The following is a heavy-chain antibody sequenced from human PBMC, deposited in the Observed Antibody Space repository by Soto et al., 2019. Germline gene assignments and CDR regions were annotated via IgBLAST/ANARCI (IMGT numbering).Heavy chain of an antibody. CDR3: AKEVSFCRAGSGCYYGMDV. CDR2: ISYDGSNK. V-gene: IGHV3-30*18. Sequence: GGSLRLSCAASGLTFSSYGMHWVRQAPGKGLEWVAVISYDGSNKYYADSVKGRFTISRDNSKNTLYLQMNSLRAEDTAVYYCAKEVSFCRAGSGCYYGMDVWGQGTTVTVSS. CDR1: GLTFSSYG. D-gene: IGHD6-19*01. J-gene: IGHJ6*02.